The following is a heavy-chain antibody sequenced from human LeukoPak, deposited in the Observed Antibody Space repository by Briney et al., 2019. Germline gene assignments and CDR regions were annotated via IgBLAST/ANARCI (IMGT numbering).Heavy chain of an antibody. J-gene: IGHJ4*02. V-gene: IGHV3-30-3*01. Sequence: TGGSLRLSCAASGFTFSSYAMHWVRQAPGKGLEWVAVISYDGSNKYYADSVKGRLTIPRDNAEKSLYVQMNSLRAEDTAVYYCAKLTTSWGQGTLVTVSS. CDR2: ISYDGSNK. D-gene: IGHD4-11*01. CDR1: GFTFSSYA. CDR3: AKLTTS.